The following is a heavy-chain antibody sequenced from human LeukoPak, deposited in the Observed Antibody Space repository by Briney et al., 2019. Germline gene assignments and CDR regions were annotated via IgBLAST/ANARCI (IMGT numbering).Heavy chain of an antibody. D-gene: IGHD3-10*01. CDR1: GYTFTGYY. CDR2: INPNSGGT. CDR3: ASLPLPTYGSGSYGANPNPNPNFDY. Sequence: ASVKVSCKASGYTFTGYYMHWVRQAPGQGLEWMGRINPNSGGTNYAQKFQGSVTMTRDTSISTAYMELSRLRSDDTAVYYCASLPLPTYGSGSYGANPNPNPNFDYWGQGTLVTVSS. J-gene: IGHJ4*02. V-gene: IGHV1-2*06.